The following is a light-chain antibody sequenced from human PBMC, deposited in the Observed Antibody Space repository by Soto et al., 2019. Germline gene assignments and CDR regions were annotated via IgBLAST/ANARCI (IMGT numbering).Light chain of an antibody. Sequence: EIVLTQSPGTLSLSPGERATLSCRASQSVSNNYLAWYQQKPGQAPRLLIYGASNRATGIPDRFSGSGSGTDFTLTISRLEPEDFAVYYCQQSDNSPPWTFGQGTKVEIK. CDR3: QQSDNSPPWT. CDR2: GAS. V-gene: IGKV3-20*01. CDR1: QSVSNNY. J-gene: IGKJ1*01.